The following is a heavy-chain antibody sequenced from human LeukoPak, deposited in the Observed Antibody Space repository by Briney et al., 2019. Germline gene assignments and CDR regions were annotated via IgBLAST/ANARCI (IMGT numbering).Heavy chain of an antibody. J-gene: IGHJ4*02. CDR2: ISGSGGST. CDR3: ASNWRGCSSTTCYGGGLDY. CDR1: GFTFNAYA. D-gene: IGHD2-2*01. V-gene: IGHV3-23*01. Sequence: GGSLRLSCAASGFTFNAYAMSWVRQAPGKGLEWASSISGSGGSTHYAGSVKGRFTISRDNSRNTLYLQMNSLGAEDTAVYYCASNWRGCSSTTCYGGGLDYWGQGILVTVSS.